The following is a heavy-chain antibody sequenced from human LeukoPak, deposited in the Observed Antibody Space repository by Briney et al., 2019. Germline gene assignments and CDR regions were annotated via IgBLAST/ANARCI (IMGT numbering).Heavy chain of an antibody. J-gene: IGHJ4*02. CDR2: INSDGSST. D-gene: IGHD4-11*01. Sequence: GGSLRLSCAASGFTFSSYAMSWVRQAPGKGLVWVSRINSDGSSTSYADSVKGRFTISRDNAKNTLYLQMNSLRAEDTAVYYCARGLPTYYFDYWGQGTLVTVSS. V-gene: IGHV3-74*01. CDR1: GFTFSSYA. CDR3: ARGLPTYYFDY.